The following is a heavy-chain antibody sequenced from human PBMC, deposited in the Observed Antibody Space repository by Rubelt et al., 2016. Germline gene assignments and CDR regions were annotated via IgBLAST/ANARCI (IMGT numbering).Heavy chain of an antibody. CDR3: ARMVNDFWSGYHNWFDP. D-gene: IGHD3-3*01. V-gene: IGHV1-8*01. J-gene: IGHJ5*02. CDR2: MNPNSGNT. Sequence: QVQLVQSGAEVKKPGASVKVSCKASGYTFTSYDINWVRQATGQGLEWMGWMNPNSGNTGYAQKFQGRVTMTRNTPISTAYRELSSLRSEDTAVYYCARMVNDFWSGYHNWFDPWGQGTLVTVSS. CDR1: GYTFTSYD.